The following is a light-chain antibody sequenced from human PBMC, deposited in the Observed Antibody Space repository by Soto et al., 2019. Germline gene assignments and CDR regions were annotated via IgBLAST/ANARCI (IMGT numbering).Light chain of an antibody. Sequence: EIVLTQSPGSLSLSPGERATLSCRASQSFTSNFLAWYQQKPGQAPRLLIYGASSRATGIPDRFSGSGSGTDFTLTISRLEPEDFAVYYCQQYSKSPLTFGGGTKVEIK. CDR2: GAS. CDR1: QSFTSNF. V-gene: IGKV3-20*01. J-gene: IGKJ4*01. CDR3: QQYSKSPLT.